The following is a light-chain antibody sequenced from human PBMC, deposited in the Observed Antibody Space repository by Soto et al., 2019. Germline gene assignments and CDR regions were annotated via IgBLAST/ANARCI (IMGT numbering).Light chain of an antibody. J-gene: IGKJ5*01. Sequence: ILLTHSPATLSVSPVEIATLSFRASQSVSRYLAWYQQKPGQAPRLLISDASSRATDIPDRFSGSGSGTDFTLTISRLEPEDFAVYYCQQYGSSPITFGQGTRLEIK. CDR1: QSVSRY. V-gene: IGKV3-20*01. CDR2: DAS. CDR3: QQYGSSPIT.